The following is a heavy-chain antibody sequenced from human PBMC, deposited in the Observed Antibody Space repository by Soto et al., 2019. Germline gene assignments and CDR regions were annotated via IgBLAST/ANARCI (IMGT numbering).Heavy chain of an antibody. CDR2: INAGNGNT. V-gene: IGHV1-3*01. CDR3: AREGSGYDSDYYYYMDV. J-gene: IGHJ6*03. Sequence: GASVKVSCKASGYTFTSYAMHWVRQAPGQRLEWMGWINAGNGNTKYSQKFQGRVTITRDTSASTAYMELSSLRSEDTAVYYCAREGSGYDSDYYYYMDVWGKGTTVTVSS. CDR1: GYTFTSYA. D-gene: IGHD5-12*01.